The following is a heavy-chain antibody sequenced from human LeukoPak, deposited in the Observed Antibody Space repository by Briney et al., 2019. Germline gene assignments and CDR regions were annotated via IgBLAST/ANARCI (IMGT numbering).Heavy chain of an antibody. J-gene: IGHJ4*02. CDR1: GFTFSSYG. V-gene: IGHV3-30*18. CDR2: ISYDGGNK. CDR3: AKDFEYYYGSGSSFDY. Sequence: GGSLRLSCAASGFTFSSYGMHWVRQAPGKGLEWVAVISYDGGNKYYADSVKGRFTISRDNSKNTLYLQMNSLRAEDTAVYYCAKDFEYYYGSGSSFDYWGQGTLVTVSS. D-gene: IGHD3-10*01.